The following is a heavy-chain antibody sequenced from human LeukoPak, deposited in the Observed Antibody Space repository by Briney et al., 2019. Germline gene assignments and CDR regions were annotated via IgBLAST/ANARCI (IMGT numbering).Heavy chain of an antibody. CDR1: GFTLSNYA. Sequence: GGSLRLSCAASGFTLSNYAMHWVRQPAGEGLEWVSALGTAGDTFYPGSVKGRFTISRDNSKNTLYLQMNSLRAEDTAVYYCAKDLGDFYDSSGPFDYWGQGTLVTVSS. CDR2: LGTAGDT. D-gene: IGHD3-22*01. CDR3: AKDLGDFYDSSGPFDY. V-gene: IGHV3-13*01. J-gene: IGHJ4*02.